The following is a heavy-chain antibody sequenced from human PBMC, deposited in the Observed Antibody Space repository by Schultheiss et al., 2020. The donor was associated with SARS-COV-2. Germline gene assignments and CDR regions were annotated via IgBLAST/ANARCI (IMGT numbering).Heavy chain of an antibody. CDR2: IWYDGSNK. CDR1: GFTFSSYG. J-gene: IGHJ6*02. Sequence: GGSLRLSCAASGFTFSSYGMHWVRQAPGKGLEWVAVIWYDGSNKYYADSVKGRFTISRDNAKNSLYLQMNSLRAEDTAVYYCARDRAVTTIYYYYGMDVWGQGTTVTVSS. CDR3: ARDRAVTTIYYYYGMDV. V-gene: IGHV3-33*01. D-gene: IGHD4-17*01.